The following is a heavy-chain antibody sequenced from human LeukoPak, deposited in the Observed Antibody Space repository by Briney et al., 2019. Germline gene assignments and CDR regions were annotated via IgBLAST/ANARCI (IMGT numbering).Heavy chain of an antibody. Sequence: ASVKVSCKASGYTFTSYGIGWVRQAPGQGLEWMGWISAYNGNTNYAQKLQGRVTMTTDTSTSTDYMELRSLRSDDTAVYYCARGIGRYDYSNYHNWFDPWGQGTLVTVSS. J-gene: IGHJ5*02. CDR3: ARGIGRYDYSNYHNWFDP. D-gene: IGHD4-11*01. V-gene: IGHV1-18*01. CDR2: ISAYNGNT. CDR1: GYTFTSYG.